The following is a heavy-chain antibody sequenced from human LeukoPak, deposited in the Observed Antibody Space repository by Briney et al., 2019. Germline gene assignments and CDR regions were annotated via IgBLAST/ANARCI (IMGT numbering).Heavy chain of an antibody. V-gene: IGHV3-74*01. CDR2: INTDGSHT. J-gene: IGHJ3*01. CDR1: GGSISSSSYYW. Sequence: ETLSLTCTVSGGSISSSSYYWMHWVRQAPGKGLVWLSRINTDGSHTIYADSVEGRLTISRDNAKNTLYLQMNSLRAEDTAVYYCARVRDDGDPNNGFDVWGQGTLVSVSS. D-gene: IGHD4-17*01. CDR3: ARVRDDGDPNNGFDV.